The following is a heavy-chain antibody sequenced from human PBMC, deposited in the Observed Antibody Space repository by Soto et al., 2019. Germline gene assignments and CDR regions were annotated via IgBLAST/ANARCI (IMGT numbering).Heavy chain of an antibody. Sequence: ASVKVSCKASGGTFSSYAISWVRQAPGQGLEWMGWINPNSGGTTYAQKFQGRVTLTRDTSITTAYMELSGLTSDDTAVYFCAREGSGWKYFDYWGQGSLVTVSS. V-gene: IGHV1-2*02. CDR2: INPNSGGT. D-gene: IGHD6-19*01. CDR3: AREGSGWKYFDY. J-gene: IGHJ4*02. CDR1: GGTFSSYA.